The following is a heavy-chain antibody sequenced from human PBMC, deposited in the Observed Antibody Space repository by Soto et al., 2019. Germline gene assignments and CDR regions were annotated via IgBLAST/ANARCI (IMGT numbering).Heavy chain of an antibody. CDR3: AHRFGTTETPDAFDI. J-gene: IGHJ3*02. Sequence: SGPTLVKPTQTLTLTCTFSGFSLSTSGVGVGWIRQPPGKALEWLALIYWDDDKRYSPSLKSRLTITKDTSKNQVVLTMTNMDPVDTATYYCAHRFGTTETPDAFDIWGQGTMVTVSS. CDR1: GFSLSTSGVG. CDR2: IYWDDDK. D-gene: IGHD1-7*01. V-gene: IGHV2-5*02.